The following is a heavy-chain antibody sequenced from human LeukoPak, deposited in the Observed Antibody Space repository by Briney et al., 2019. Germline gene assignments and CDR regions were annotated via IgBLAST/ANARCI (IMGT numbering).Heavy chain of an antibody. CDR2: ITESGGGT. D-gene: IGHD6-25*01. CDR3: AKGSAAGRPYYFDY. J-gene: IGHJ4*02. CDR1: GFTFSSYA. Sequence: PGGSLRLSCAASGFTFSSYAMSWVRQAPGKGLEWVSAITESGGGTYNADSVKGRFTISRDNSKKTLFLQMSSLRAEDTAIYYCAKGSAAGRPYYFDYWGQGTLVTVSS. V-gene: IGHV3-23*01.